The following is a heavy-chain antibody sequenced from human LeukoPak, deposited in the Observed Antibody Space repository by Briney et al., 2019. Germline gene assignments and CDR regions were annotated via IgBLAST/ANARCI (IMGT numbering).Heavy chain of an antibody. Sequence: PGGSLRLSCAASGFTFSTYAMSWVRQAPGKGLEWVSTIRGAGGGTYYADSVRGRFTLSRDNSKNTLYLQMNSLGAEDTAVYYCAKEHTNAMDYFHYWGQGTLVTVSS. V-gene: IGHV3-23*01. CDR2: IRGAGGGT. J-gene: IGHJ4*02. CDR3: AKEHTNAMDYFHY. CDR1: GFTFSTYA. D-gene: IGHD2-8*01.